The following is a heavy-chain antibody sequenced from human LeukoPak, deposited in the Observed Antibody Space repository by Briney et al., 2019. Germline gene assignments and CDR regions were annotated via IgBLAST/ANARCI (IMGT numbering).Heavy chain of an antibody. J-gene: IGHJ5*02. CDR1: GGSISSSSYY. CDR3: ASSGVAGTLNWFDP. V-gene: IGHV4-39*01. D-gene: IGHD6-19*01. Sequence: SETLSLTCTVSGGSISSSSYYWGWIRQPPGKGLEWIVSIYYSGSTYYNPSLKSRVTISVDTSKNQFSLKLSSVTAADTAVYYCASSGVAGTLNWFDPWGQGTLVIVSS. CDR2: IYYSGST.